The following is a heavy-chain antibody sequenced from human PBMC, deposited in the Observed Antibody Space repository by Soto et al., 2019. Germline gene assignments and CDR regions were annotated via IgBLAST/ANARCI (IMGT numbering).Heavy chain of an antibody. J-gene: IGHJ4*02. CDR3: ARLRDYYELYYFDY. CDR1: GCSMNNFY. D-gene: IGHD3-22*01. Sequence: SETLSLTCTVSGCSMNNFYWSWIRQPPGKGLEWIGYIYYSGSTNYNPSLKSRVTISVDTSKNQFSLKLSSVTAADTAVYYCARLRDYYELYYFDYWGQGTLVTVSS. V-gene: IGHV4-59*08. CDR2: IYYSGST.